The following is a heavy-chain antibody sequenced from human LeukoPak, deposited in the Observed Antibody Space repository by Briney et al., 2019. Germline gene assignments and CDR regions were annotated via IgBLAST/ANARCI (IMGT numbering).Heavy chain of an antibody. CDR1: GGSFSDYY. Sequence: SETLSLTCAVYGGSFSDYYWAWIRQPPGKGLEWIGEINHNGGINYNPSLKSRVTLSLDTSMNHVSLRLTSVTAADTGVYYCARGPTISETGYFDYWGQGTLVTVSS. D-gene: IGHD1-1*01. CDR3: ARGPTISETGYFDY. CDR2: INHNGGI. V-gene: IGHV4-34*01. J-gene: IGHJ4*03.